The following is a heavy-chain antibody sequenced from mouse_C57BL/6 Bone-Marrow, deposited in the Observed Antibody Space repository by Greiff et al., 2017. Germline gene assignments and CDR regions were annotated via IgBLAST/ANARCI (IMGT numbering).Heavy chain of an antibody. CDR3: AREGYYGKDY. D-gene: IGHD2-1*01. CDR2: INPSDSES. Sequence: VQLQQPGAELVRPGSSVKLSCKASGYTFTSYWMDWVKQRPGQGLEWIGNINPSDSESHYNQKFKDKATLTVDKSSSTAYMQLSSQTAVDSAVYCCAREGYYGKDYWGQGTTLTVSS. V-gene: IGHV1-61*01. CDR1: GYTFTSYW. J-gene: IGHJ2*01.